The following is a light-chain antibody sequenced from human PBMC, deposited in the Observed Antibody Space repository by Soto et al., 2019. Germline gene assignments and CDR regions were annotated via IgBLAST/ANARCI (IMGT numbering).Light chain of an antibody. J-gene: IGKJ4*01. CDR1: ETVGSD. Sequence: ETVMTQSPVTLSVSPGERATLSCRASETVGSDLAWYQHKPGQAPRLLISGASTGATGIPARFSGSGSGPEFTLTINSLQSEDFAIYYCQQYNNWPVTFGGGTKVEIK. V-gene: IGKV3-15*01. CDR2: GAS. CDR3: QQYNNWPVT.